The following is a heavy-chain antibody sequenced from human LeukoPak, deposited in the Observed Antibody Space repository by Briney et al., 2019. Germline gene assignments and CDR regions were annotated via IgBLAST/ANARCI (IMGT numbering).Heavy chain of an antibody. CDR2: ISNSGSII. Sequence: GGSLRLSCAASGFTFTDYTMNWVRQPPGKGLEWVSYISNSGSIIYYLDSVKGRFTISRDNAKNSLYLQMNSLRAEDTAVYYCARETLGVAAFDIWGQGTMVTVSS. CDR1: GFTFTDYT. D-gene: IGHD3-16*01. CDR3: ARETLGVAAFDI. J-gene: IGHJ3*02. V-gene: IGHV3-11*01.